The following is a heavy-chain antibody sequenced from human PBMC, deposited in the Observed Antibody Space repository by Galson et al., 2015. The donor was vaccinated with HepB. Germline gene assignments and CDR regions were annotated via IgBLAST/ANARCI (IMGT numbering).Heavy chain of an antibody. Sequence: SLRLSCAASGFTFSSYAMSWVRQAPGKGLEWVSAISGSGGSTYYADSVKGRFTISRDNSKNTLYLQMNSLRAEDTAVYYCAKDFPTRFGVAVADAFDIWGQGTMVTVSS. CDR1: GFTFSSYA. CDR3: AKDFPTRFGVAVADAFDI. J-gene: IGHJ3*02. V-gene: IGHV3-23*01. CDR2: ISGSGGST. D-gene: IGHD6-19*01.